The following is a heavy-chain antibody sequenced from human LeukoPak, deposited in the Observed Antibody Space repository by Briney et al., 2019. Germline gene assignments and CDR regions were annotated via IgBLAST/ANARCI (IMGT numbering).Heavy chain of an antibody. CDR2: IYYSGST. CDR3: ASRDGSGYYDY. Sequence: PSETLSLTCTVSGGSISSYYWSWIRQPPGKGLEWIGYIYYSGSTNYNPSLKSRVTISVDTSKNQFSLKLSSVTAADTAVYYCASRDGSGYYDYWGQGTLVTVSS. J-gene: IGHJ4*02. V-gene: IGHV4-59*01. CDR1: GGSISSYY. D-gene: IGHD3-3*01.